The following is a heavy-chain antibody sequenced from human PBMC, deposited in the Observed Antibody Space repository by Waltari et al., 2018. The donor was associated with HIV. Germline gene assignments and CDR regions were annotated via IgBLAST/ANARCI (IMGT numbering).Heavy chain of an antibody. Sequence: QVQLVQSGGEVKKPGASVKVSCTASGYTFTSYGLSWVRQAAGQGLEWMVWISPYNRNIQVAQKLQCRFTMTTDTSTSRAYVELRSFRSDDTAVYSLAKEAGTQYNWTDGGYSYYFMCVLRQGPPVTVS. D-gene: IGHD1-20*01. CDR3: AKEAGTQYNWTDGGYSYYFMCV. J-gene: IGHJ6*01. CDR2: ISPYNRNI. V-gene: IGHV1-18*01. CDR1: GYTFTSYG.